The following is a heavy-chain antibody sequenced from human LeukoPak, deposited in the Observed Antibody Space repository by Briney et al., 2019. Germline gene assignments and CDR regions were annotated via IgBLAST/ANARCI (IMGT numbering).Heavy chain of an antibody. V-gene: IGHV4-4*02. D-gene: IGHD3-10*01. CDR3: AKSNGYGLIDI. J-gene: IGHJ3*02. CDR2: IYHSGST. Sequence: SGTLSLTCAVSGGSISSSNWWSWVRPPPGKGLEWIGEIYHSGSTNYNPSLKSRVTISVDTSKNQFSLKLSSVTAADTAVYYCAKSNGYGLIDIWGQGTMVTVSS. CDR1: GGSISSSNW.